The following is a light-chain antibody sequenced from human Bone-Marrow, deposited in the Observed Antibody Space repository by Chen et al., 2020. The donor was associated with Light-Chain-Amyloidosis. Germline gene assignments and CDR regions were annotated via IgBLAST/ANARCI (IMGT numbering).Light chain of an antibody. CDR2: NTD. J-gene: IGLJ3*02. CDR1: SGSVSTDYY. Sequence: QTVVTQEPSFSVSPGGTVTLTCGLSSGSVSTDYYPSWYQQTPGQAPRTLIYNTDTRSSGVPDRLSGSILGNKAALTISGAQADDESDYYCGLYLGSGVWVFGGGTKLTVL. V-gene: IGLV8-61*01. CDR3: GLYLGSGVWV.